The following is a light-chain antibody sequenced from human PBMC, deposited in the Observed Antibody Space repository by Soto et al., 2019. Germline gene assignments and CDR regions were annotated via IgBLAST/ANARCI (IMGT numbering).Light chain of an antibody. CDR2: SNN. Sequence: QSVLTQPPSASGTPGQRVTISCSGSSSNIGPTTVNWYQQLPGTSPTLVIYSNNQRPSGVPARFSGSKSVTSASLAISGLQSEDDANYYCAAWDDSLKRVVFGGGTKLTVL. J-gene: IGLJ2*01. CDR1: SSNIGPTT. CDR3: AAWDDSLKRVV. V-gene: IGLV1-44*01.